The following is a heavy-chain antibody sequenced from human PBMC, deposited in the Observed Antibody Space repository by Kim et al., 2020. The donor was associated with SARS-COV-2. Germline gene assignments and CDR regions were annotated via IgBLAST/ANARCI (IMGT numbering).Heavy chain of an antibody. V-gene: IGHV3-7*01. D-gene: IGHD2-15*01. CDR1: RFSFTTNW. CDR2: IKEDGSEK. Sequence: GGSLRLSCVVSRFSFTTNWMSWVRQAPGKGLEWVAKIKEDGSEKYYADPVEGRFTISRDNAKNSLYLQMNSLSAEDTAVYYCARDRRYSLDYWGQGTLVTVSS. J-gene: IGHJ4*02. CDR3: ARDRRYSLDY.